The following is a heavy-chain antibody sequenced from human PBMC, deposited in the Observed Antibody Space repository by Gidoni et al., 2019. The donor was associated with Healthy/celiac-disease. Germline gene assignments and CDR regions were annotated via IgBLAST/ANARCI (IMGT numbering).Heavy chain of an antibody. CDR1: GGSISSSSYY. CDR3: ARSTTTVTIPDY. CDR2: IYYSGST. D-gene: IGHD4-4*01. V-gene: IGHV4-39*01. Sequence: QLQLQESGPGLVTPSETLSLTCTVSGGSISSSSYYWGWIRQPPGKGLEWIGSIYYSGSTYYNPSLKSRVTISVDTSKNQFSLKLSSVTAADTAVYYCARSTTTVTIPDYWGQGTLVTVSS. J-gene: IGHJ4*02.